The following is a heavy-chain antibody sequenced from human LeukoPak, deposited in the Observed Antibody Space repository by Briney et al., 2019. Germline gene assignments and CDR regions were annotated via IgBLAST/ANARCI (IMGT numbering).Heavy chain of an antibody. CDR2: ISYSGST. Sequence: SETLSLTCTVSGGSFSSSSYYWGWIRQPPGKGLEWIGSISYSGSTYYNPSLKSRVTLSLDTSKNQLSLRLRSVTAADTAVYYCAGVDCTTVRCYAVFDYWGQGTLVTVSS. V-gene: IGHV4-39*07. D-gene: IGHD2-2*01. J-gene: IGHJ4*02. CDR3: AGVDCTTVRCYAVFDY. CDR1: GGSFSSSSYY.